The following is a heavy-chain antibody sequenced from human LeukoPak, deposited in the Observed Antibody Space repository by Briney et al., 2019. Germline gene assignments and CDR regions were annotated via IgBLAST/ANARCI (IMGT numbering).Heavy chain of an antibody. Sequence: GGSLRLSCAASGFTSDNYWMNWVRQAPGRGLEWVAIIKHDGSQKFYVDSVKGRFTISRDTANSSLYLLMNSLRTEDTAMYYCARAPFSSLLTFDSWGQGPLVTVSS. CDR1: GFTSDNYW. V-gene: IGHV3-7*01. CDR2: IKHDGSQK. J-gene: IGHJ4*02. D-gene: IGHD2/OR15-2a*01. CDR3: ARAPFSSLLTFDS.